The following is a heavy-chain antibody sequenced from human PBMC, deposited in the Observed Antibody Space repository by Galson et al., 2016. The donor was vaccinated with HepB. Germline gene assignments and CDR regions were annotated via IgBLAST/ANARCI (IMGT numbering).Heavy chain of an antibody. CDR2: ISTSGSTI. V-gene: IGHV3-11*01. CDR3: ARDFHGTNSWFGSYLDL. D-gene: IGHD3-10*01. Sequence: SLRLSCAASGFTYSDHHMSWIRQTPGKGLEWVSYISTSGSTIFYADSVKGRFTISRDNAKNSLYLQMNSLRADDTAVYYCARDFHGTNSWFGSYLDLWGRGTL. CDR1: GFTYSDHH. J-gene: IGHJ2*01.